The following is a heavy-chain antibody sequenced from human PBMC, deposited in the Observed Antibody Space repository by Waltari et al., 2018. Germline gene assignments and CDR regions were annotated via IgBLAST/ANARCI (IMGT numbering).Heavy chain of an antibody. CDR3: QRGDY. CDR2: INQDGTGK. Sequence: EVQLVESGGGLVQPGGSLRLSCAASGFTLSSFWMSWARQAPGKGLEWGANINQDGTGKYYVDSVKGRFTISRDNAKNLLYLQMNSLRAEDTAVYYCQRGDYWGQGTLVTVSS. CDR1: GFTLSSFW. V-gene: IGHV3-7*04. J-gene: IGHJ4*02.